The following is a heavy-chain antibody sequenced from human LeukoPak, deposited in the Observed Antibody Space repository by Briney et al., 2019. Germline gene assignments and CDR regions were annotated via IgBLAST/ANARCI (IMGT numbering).Heavy chain of an antibody. D-gene: IGHD5-12*01. Sequence: GGSLRLSCGASGFTFSSYAMSWVRQAPGKGLEWVAVISYDGSNKYYADSVKGRFTISRDNSKNTLYLQMNSLRAEDTAVYYCAKRGAGGYAYFDYWGQGTLVTVSS. CDR3: AKRGAGGYAYFDY. CDR2: ISYDGSNK. CDR1: GFTFSSYA. V-gene: IGHV3-30*18. J-gene: IGHJ4*02.